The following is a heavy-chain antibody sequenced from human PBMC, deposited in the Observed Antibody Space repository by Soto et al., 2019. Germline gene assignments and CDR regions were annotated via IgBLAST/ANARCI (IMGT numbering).Heavy chain of an antibody. Sequence: SETLSLTCTVSGASISASDWSWIRQPPGQGLEWVASIYSSGKIDYNPSLESRLTISVATSKNQFSLNLRSVTAADTAVYYCARDLGGSSGHFDSWGQGTLVTVS. CDR3: ARDLGGSSGHFDS. CDR2: IYSSGKI. V-gene: IGHV4-59*01. CDR1: GASISASD. D-gene: IGHD6-19*01. J-gene: IGHJ4*02.